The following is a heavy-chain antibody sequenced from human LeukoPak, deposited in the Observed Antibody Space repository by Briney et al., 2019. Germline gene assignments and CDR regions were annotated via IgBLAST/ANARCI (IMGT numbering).Heavy chain of an antibody. V-gene: IGHV1-46*01. Sequence: ASVKVSCKASVYTFTSYYMHWVRQAPGQGLEWMGIINPSGGSTSYAQKFQGRVTMTRDMSTSTVYMELSSLRSEDTAVYYCASGAPGRWQIHYWGQGTLVTVSS. CDR1: VYTFTSYY. CDR2: INPSGGST. J-gene: IGHJ4*02. CDR3: ASGAPGRWQIHY. D-gene: IGHD4-23*01.